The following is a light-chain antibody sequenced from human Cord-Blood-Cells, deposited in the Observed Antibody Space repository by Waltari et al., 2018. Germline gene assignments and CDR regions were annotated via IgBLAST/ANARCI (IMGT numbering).Light chain of an antibody. Sequence: EIVMTQSPATLSVSPGERATLSCRASQSVSSNLAWYQQKPGQAPRLLIYGASTRATGIPARFSGRGSWTEFTLTISSLQSEDFAVYYCQQYNNWPYTFGQGTKLEIK. V-gene: IGKV3-15*01. CDR1: QSVSSN. CDR2: GAS. CDR3: QQYNNWPYT. J-gene: IGKJ2*01.